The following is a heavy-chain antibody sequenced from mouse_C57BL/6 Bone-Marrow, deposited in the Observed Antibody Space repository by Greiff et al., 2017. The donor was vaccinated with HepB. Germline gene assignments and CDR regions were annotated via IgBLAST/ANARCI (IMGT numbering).Heavy chain of an antibody. CDR2: INPSSGYT. Sequence: QVQLQQSGAELAKPGASVKLSCKASGYTFTSYWMHWVKQRPGQGLEWIGYINPSSGYTKYNQKFKDKATLTADKSSSTAYMQLSSLTYEDAAVYDCSRRVITTDCDYWGQGTTLTVSS. D-gene: IGHD1-2*01. V-gene: IGHV1-7*01. CDR1: GYTFTSYW. J-gene: IGHJ2*01. CDR3: SRRVITTDCDY.